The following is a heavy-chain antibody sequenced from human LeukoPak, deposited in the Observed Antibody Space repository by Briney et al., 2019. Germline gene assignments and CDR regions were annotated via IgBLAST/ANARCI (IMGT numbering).Heavy chain of an antibody. CDR1: GFTFSSYS. CDR3: ARRCDGYSYYYYYYYMDV. J-gene: IGHJ6*03. Sequence: GSLRLSCAASGFTFSSYSMNWVRQPPGKGLEWIGSIYYSGSTYYNPSLKSRVTISVDTSKNQFSLKLSSVTAADTAVYYCARRCDGYSYYYYYYYMDVWGKGTTVTVSS. CDR2: IYYSGST. V-gene: IGHV4-39*07. D-gene: IGHD5-24*01.